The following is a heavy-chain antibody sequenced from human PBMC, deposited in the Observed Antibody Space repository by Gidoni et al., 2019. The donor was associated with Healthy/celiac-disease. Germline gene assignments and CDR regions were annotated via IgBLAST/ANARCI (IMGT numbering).Heavy chain of an antibody. CDR2: IIPILGIA. D-gene: IGHD4-17*01. CDR1: GGTFSSYT. Sequence: QVQLVQSGAGVKKPGSSVKVSCKASGGTFSSYTLSWVRQAPGQGLEWMGRIIPILGIANYAQKFQGRVTITADKSTSTAYMELSSLRSEDTAVYYCASLYDYGDYDSNLNWFDPWGQGTLVTVSS. J-gene: IGHJ5*02. CDR3: ASLYDYGDYDSNLNWFDP. V-gene: IGHV1-69*02.